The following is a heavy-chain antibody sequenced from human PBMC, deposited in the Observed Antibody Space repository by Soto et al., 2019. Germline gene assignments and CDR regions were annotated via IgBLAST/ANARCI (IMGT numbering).Heavy chain of an antibody. CDR3: ARVRVGAKSHPFDY. CDR1: GFTFSSYA. Sequence: QVQLVESGGGVAQPGRSLRLSCAASGFTFSSYAMHWVRQAPGKGLEWVAVISYDGSNKYYADSVKGRFTISRDNSKNTLYLQMNSLRAEDTAVYYCARVRVGAKSHPFDYWGQGTLVTVSS. V-gene: IGHV3-30-3*01. CDR2: ISYDGSNK. D-gene: IGHD1-26*01. J-gene: IGHJ4*02.